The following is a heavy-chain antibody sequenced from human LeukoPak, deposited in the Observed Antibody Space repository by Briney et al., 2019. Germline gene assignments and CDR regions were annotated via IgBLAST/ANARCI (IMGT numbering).Heavy chain of an antibody. CDR2: INSDGSST. CDR3: AKGGKYDILTGYRRSGLLGDF. Sequence: GGSLRLSCAASGFTFSSYWMHWVRQAPGKGLVWVSRINSDGSSTSYADSVKGRFTISRDNAKNTLYLQMNSLRAEDTAVYYCAKGGKYDILTGYRRSGLLGDFWGQGTLVTVSS. J-gene: IGHJ4*02. CDR1: GFTFSSYW. V-gene: IGHV3-74*01. D-gene: IGHD3-9*01.